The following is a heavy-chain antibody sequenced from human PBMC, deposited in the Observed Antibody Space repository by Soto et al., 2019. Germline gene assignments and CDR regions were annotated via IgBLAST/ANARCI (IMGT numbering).Heavy chain of an antibody. CDR2: IRFDGSNI. V-gene: IGHV3-33*01. CDR3: ARDGVGDTVFLGYFDY. CDR1: GVIFSGYG. D-gene: IGHD1-26*01. Sequence: GGSLRLSCAASGVIFSGYGMHWVRQAPGKGLEWVAVIRFDGSNIYYADSVKGRFTISRDNSKNTLYLQMNSLRAEDTAVYYCARDGVGDTVFLGYFDYWGQGALVTVSS. J-gene: IGHJ4*02.